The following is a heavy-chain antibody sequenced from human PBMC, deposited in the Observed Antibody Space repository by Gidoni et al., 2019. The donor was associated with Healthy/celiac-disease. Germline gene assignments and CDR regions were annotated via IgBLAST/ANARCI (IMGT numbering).Heavy chain of an antibody. D-gene: IGHD1-26*01. Sequence: QVQLVESGGGVVQPGRSLRLPCAAYGFTFSSYAMHWVRQAPGKGLEWVAVISYDGSNKYYADSVKGRVTISRDNSKNTLYLQMNSLRAEDTAVYYCAREALVGATFDYWGQGTLVTVSS. CDR2: ISYDGSNK. J-gene: IGHJ4*02. V-gene: IGHV3-30-3*01. CDR1: GFTFSSYA. CDR3: AREALVGATFDY.